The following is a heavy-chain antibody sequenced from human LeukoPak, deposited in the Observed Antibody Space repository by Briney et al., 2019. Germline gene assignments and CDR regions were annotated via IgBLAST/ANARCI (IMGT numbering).Heavy chain of an antibody. D-gene: IGHD6-19*01. V-gene: IGHV3-48*03. CDR1: GFTFSAYE. J-gene: IGHJ4*02. Sequence: GGSLRLSCAASGFTFSAYEMNWVRQAPGKGLEWVSYIGSSGSTVYYADSVKGRFTISRDNAKNSLYLQMNSLRAEDTAVYYCAREPVASPFDYWGQGTLVTVSS. CDR2: IGSSGSTV. CDR3: AREPVASPFDY.